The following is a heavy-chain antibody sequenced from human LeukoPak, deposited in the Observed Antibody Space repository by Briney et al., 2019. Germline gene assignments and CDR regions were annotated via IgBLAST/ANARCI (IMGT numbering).Heavy chain of an antibody. CDR2: ITSDGSST. J-gene: IGHJ4*02. V-gene: IGHV3-74*01. CDR3: ARGGRYLDY. CDR1: GFTFSSYW. Sequence: PGGSLRLSCAASGFTFSSYWMHWVRQAPGKGLVWVSRITSDGSSTSYADSVKGRFTISRDNANNTLYLQVNSLRAEDTAVYYCARGGRYLDYWGQGTLITVSS. D-gene: IGHD1-26*01.